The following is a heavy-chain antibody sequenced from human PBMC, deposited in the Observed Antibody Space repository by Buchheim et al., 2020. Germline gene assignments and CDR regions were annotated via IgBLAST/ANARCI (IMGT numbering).Heavy chain of an antibody. J-gene: IGHJ4*02. CDR1: GGSISGYY. D-gene: IGHD6-13*01. CDR3: ARSADGTWFIDY. Sequence: QVQLQESGPGLVKPSETLSLTCTVSGGSISGYYWSWIRQPPGKGLEWIGYVDYSGNTIYNPSLKSRVTISVDTSKRQFSLKLSSVTAADAAVYYCARSADGTWFIDYWGQGTL. CDR2: VDYSGNT. V-gene: IGHV4-59*01.